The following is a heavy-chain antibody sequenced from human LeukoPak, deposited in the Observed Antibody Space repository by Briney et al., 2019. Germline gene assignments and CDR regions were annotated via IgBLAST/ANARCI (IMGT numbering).Heavy chain of an antibody. J-gene: IGHJ5*02. CDR1: GGSISRSNYF. V-gene: IGHV4-39*07. CDR2: IYYSGST. D-gene: IGHD3-16*01. Sequence: PSETLSLTCTVSGGSISRSNYFWGWIRQPPGKGLEWIGSIYYSGSTYYNPSLKSRVTISVDTPKNQFSLKLSSVTAADTAVYYCARRVMITFDNWFDPWGQGTLVTVSS. CDR3: ARRVMITFDNWFDP.